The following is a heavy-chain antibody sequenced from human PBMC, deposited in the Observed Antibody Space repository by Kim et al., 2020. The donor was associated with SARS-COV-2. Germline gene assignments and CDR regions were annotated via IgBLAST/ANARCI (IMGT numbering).Heavy chain of an antibody. J-gene: IGHJ4*02. CDR2: IKSKTDGGTT. D-gene: IGHD6-13*01. V-gene: IGHV3-15*01. Sequence: GGSLRLSCAASGFTFSNAWMSWVRQAPGKGLEWVGRIKSKTDGGTTDYAAPGKGRFTISRDDSKNTLYLQMNSLKTEDTAVYYCTKDLESSRSPVGYWGQGTLVTVSS. CDR3: TKDLESSRSPVGY. CDR1: GFTFSNAW.